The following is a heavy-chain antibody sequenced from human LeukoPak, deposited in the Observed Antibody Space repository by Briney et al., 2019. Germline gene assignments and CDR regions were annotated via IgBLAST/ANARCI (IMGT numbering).Heavy chain of an antibody. Sequence: GGSLRLSCAASGSTFSNYGMHWVRQAPGKGLEWVAVIWYDGSNKYYADSVKGRFTISRDNSKNTLYLQMNSLRAEDTAVYYCAKDRGTTSSSFDYWGQGTLVTVSS. CDR1: GSTFSNYG. J-gene: IGHJ4*02. CDR3: AKDRGTTSSSFDY. V-gene: IGHV3-33*06. CDR2: IWYDGSNK. D-gene: IGHD2-2*01.